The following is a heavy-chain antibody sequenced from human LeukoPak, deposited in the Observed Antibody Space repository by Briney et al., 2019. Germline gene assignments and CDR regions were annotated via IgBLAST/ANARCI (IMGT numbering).Heavy chain of an antibody. Sequence: GGSLRLSGAASGFTFSSHAMHWVRQAPGKGLEWVAVTSSDGNIKYYADSVKGRFTISRDNSKNTLYLQMNSLRGEDTGVYYCARDPVPATARHFDYWGQGTLVTVSS. J-gene: IGHJ4*02. CDR3: ARDPVPATARHFDY. V-gene: IGHV3-30-3*01. CDR1: GFTFSSHA. D-gene: IGHD1-1*01. CDR2: TSSDGNIK.